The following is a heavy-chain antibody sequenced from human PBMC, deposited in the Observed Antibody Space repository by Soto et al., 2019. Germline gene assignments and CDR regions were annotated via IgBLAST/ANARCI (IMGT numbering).Heavy chain of an antibody. Sequence: GGSLRLSCEPSGFTFTAYAIHGFRQAPGKGLEWVAVIWYDGTKKYYADSVKGRFTISRDNSRNSLYLQVNSLRVEDTAVYYCARDLGHGNGPFDYWGQGTLVTVSS. CDR2: IWYDGTKK. CDR3: ARDLGHGNGPFDY. J-gene: IGHJ4*02. CDR1: GFTFTAYA. V-gene: IGHV3-33*01. D-gene: IGHD1-26*01.